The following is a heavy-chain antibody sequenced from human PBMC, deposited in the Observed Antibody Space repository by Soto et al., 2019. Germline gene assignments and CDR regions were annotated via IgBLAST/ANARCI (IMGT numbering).Heavy chain of an antibody. J-gene: IGHJ4*02. CDR1: GGSVSNKTYY. V-gene: IGHV4-61*01. CDR3: ARTTDVPNTLRSRYYFDY. CDR2: VYYSGTT. Sequence: SETLSLTCSVSGGSVSNKTYYWSWIRQPPGKRLEWIGYVYYSGTTNYNPSLKSRVTISVDLSKNQFYLRLSSVTTADTALYNCARTTDVPNTLRSRYYFDYWGQGTLVTVSA. D-gene: IGHD4-17*01.